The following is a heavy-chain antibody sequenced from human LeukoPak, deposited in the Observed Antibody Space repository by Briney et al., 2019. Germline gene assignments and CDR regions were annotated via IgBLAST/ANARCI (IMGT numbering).Heavy chain of an antibody. J-gene: IGHJ4*02. V-gene: IGHV3-48*01. CDR3: ARNSIAARPLDY. CDR1: GFTFCSYS. Sequence: PGGSSRHFCAASGFTFCSYSMNWVRQAPGERPEGVSYISSSSCTIYYADSLKGRFTISRDNAKNSLYLQMNSLRAEDTAVYYCARNSIAARPLDYWDQGTLVTVSS. D-gene: IGHD6-6*01. CDR2: ISSSSCTI.